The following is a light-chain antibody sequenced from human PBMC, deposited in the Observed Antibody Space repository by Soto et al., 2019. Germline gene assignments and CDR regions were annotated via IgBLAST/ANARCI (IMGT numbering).Light chain of an antibody. CDR1: QSVSSY. CDR3: QPRRKWL. CDR2: DAS. V-gene: IGKV3-11*01. J-gene: IGKJ3*01. Sequence: EIVWTKYPAKLSLSRGERAPISCRASQSVSSYVAWYHPKPGQAPRLLIYDASNRATGIPASFSGSGSGTDFTRTISSPEPEDFAIKYCQPRRKWLFGPGTKVEIK.